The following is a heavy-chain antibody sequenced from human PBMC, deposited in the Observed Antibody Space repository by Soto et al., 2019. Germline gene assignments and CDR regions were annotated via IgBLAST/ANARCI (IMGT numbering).Heavy chain of an antibody. V-gene: IGHV3-33*01. CDR1: GFTFSSYG. CDR2: IWYDGSNK. Sequence: QVQLVESGGGVVQPGRSLRLSCAASGFTFSSYGLHWVRQAPGKGLEWVAVIWYDGSNKYYADSVKGRFTISRDNSKNTMYLQMNSLRAEDTAVYYCARDGGSTISGPGYYYYGMDVWGQGTTVTVSS. CDR3: ARDGGSTISGPGYYYYGMDV. J-gene: IGHJ6*02. D-gene: IGHD6-13*01.